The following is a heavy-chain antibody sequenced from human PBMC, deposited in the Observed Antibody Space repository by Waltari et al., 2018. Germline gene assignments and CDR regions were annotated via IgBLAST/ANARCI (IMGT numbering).Heavy chain of an antibody. CDR2: IYHSGGT. V-gene: IGHV4-38-2*01. Sequence: QVQLQESGPGLVKPSETLSLTCAVSGYSISSGYYWGWIRQPPGKGLEWIGSIYHSGGTYYNPSLKSRVTISVDTSKNQFSLKLSSVTAADTAVYYCARDAWYDSSEGDYWGQGTLVTVSS. J-gene: IGHJ4*02. D-gene: IGHD3-22*01. CDR3: ARDAWYDSSEGDY. CDR1: GYSISSGYY.